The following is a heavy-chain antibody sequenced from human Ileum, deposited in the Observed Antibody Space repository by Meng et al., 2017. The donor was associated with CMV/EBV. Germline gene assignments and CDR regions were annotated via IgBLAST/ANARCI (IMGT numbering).Heavy chain of an antibody. CDR3: AREVVPAAIDYYYGMDV. CDR2: ISSSSSTI. V-gene: IGHV3-48*04. D-gene: IGHD2-2*01. CDR1: GFTFSSYS. J-gene: IGHJ6*02. Sequence: GESLKISCAASGFTFSSYSINWVRQAPGKGLEWVSYISSSSSTIYYADSVKGRFTISRDNAKNSLSLQMNSLRPENTAVYYCAREVVPAAIDYYYGMDVWGQGTTVTVSS.